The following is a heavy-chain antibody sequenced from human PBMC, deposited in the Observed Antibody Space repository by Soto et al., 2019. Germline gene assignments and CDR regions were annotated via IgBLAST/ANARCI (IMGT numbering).Heavy chain of an antibody. Sequence: GGSLRLSCAASGFTFSSYWMSWVRQAPGKGLEWVANIKQDGSEKYYVDSVKGRFTISRDNAKNSLYLQMNSLRAEDTAVYYCARVRGSSDPYYYYYMDVWGKGTTVTVSS. CDR3: ARVRGSSDPYYYYYMDV. V-gene: IGHV3-7*01. CDR1: GFTFSSYW. D-gene: IGHD6-6*01. J-gene: IGHJ6*03. CDR2: IKQDGSEK.